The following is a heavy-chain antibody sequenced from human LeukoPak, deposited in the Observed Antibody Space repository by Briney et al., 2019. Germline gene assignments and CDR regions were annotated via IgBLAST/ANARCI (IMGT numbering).Heavy chain of an antibody. CDR1: GYSFTSYW. Sequence: GESLKISCKGSGYSFTSYWIGWVRQMPGKGLEWMGIVNPGDSDTRYNPSFRDQVTISADKSISTAYLQWSSLKASDTAMYYCASSGYSGYSYGLDWGQGTLVTVSS. V-gene: IGHV5-51*01. D-gene: IGHD5-18*01. J-gene: IGHJ4*02. CDR3: ASSGYSGYSYGLD. CDR2: VNPGDSDT.